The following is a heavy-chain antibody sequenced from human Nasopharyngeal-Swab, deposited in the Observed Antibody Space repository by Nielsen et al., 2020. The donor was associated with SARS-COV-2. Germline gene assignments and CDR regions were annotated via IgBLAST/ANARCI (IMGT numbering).Heavy chain of an antibody. J-gene: IGHJ6*03. CDR3: AREGYCSGGSCYSGRPYYYSYMDV. CDR2: IYYSGST. D-gene: IGHD2-15*01. V-gene: IGHV4-31*02. Sequence: WIRQPPGKGLEWIGYIYYSGSTYYNPSLKSRVTISVDTSKNQFSLKLSSVTAADTAVYYCAREGYCSGGSCYSGRPYYYSYMDVWGKGTTVTVSS.